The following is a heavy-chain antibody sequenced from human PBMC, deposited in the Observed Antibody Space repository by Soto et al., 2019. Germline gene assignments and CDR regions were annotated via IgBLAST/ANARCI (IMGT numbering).Heavy chain of an antibody. V-gene: IGHV1-2*02. Sequence: GASVKVSCKASGYTFTGYYMHCVRQAPGQGLEWMGWSNPNSGGTNYAQKFQGRVNMTRDTSISTAYMELSRLRSDDTAVYYCERVRITMVRGVFNWFDPWGQGTLVTVSS. CDR1: GYTFTGYY. J-gene: IGHJ5*02. D-gene: IGHD3-10*01. CDR3: ERVRITMVRGVFNWFDP. CDR2: SNPNSGGT.